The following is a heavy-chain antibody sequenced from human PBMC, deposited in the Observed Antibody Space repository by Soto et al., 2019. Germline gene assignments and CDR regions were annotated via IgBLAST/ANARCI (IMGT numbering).Heavy chain of an antibody. D-gene: IGHD3-16*02. CDR2: IYWDDDK. J-gene: IGHJ4*02. CDR1: GFSLSTSGVG. Sequence: QITLKESGPTLVKPTQTLTLTCTFSGFSLSTSGVGVGWIRQPPGKALEWLALIYWDDDKRYSPSLKSRLTITKDTSKNQVVLTMTNMDPVDTATYYCAHTHCYVWGSYRRNTFDYWGQGTLVTVSS. CDR3: AHTHCYVWGSYRRNTFDY. V-gene: IGHV2-5*02.